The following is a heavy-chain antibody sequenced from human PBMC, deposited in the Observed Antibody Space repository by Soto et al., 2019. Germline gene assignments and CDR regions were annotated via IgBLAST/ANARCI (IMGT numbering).Heavy chain of an antibody. CDR1: GGSISSGGYY. D-gene: IGHD1-26*01. V-gene: IGHV4-31*03. CDR3: ARISSYHDDAYYYGMDV. CDR2: IYYSGST. Sequence: QVQLQESGPGLVKPSQTLSLTCTVSGGSISSGGYYWSWIRQHPGKGLEWIGYIYYSGSTYYNPSLKSRVTISVDTSKNQFSLKLSSVTAADTAVYYCARISSYHDDAYYYGMDVWGQGTTVTVSS. J-gene: IGHJ6*02.